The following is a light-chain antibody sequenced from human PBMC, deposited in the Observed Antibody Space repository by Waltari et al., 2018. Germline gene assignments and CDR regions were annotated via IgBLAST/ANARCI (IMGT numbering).Light chain of an antibody. V-gene: IGKV3-20*01. Sequence: EIVLTKSPGTLSLSPGERATLSCRASQSVSSTYLAWYQQKPGQAPRPLIYGASNRATGIPDRFSGSGSGTDFTLTISRLEPEDFAVYYCQHYGRSLPLTFGGGTKVEI. CDR1: QSVSSTY. J-gene: IGKJ4*01. CDR2: GAS. CDR3: QHYGRSLPLT.